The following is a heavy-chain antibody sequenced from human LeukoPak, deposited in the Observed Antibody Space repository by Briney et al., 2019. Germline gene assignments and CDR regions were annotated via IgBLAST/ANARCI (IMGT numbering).Heavy chain of an antibody. V-gene: IGHV5-10-1*01. Sequence: PGEPLKISCKGSEYSFTSYWISWVRQMHGKGLEGMGRFDPSDSYTTYSPSFQGHVPIPADKSISTAYLQWSSLKASDTAMYYCARRGDSGYDFDYWGQGTLVTVSS. J-gene: IGHJ4*02. CDR3: ARRGDSGYDFDY. D-gene: IGHD5-12*01. CDR2: FDPSDSYT. CDR1: EYSFTSYW.